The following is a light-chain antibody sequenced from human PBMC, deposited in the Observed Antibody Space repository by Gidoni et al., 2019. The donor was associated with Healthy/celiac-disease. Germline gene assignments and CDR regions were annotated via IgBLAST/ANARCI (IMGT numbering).Light chain of an antibody. CDR1: QSVSSY. Sequence: EIVLTQSPATLSLSPGVRATIACRASQSVSSYLAWYQQKPGQAPRLLIYDASNRATGIPARFSGSGSGTDLTLTNSSLEPEDFAVYYCQQRSNWPPTFGGGTKVEIK. J-gene: IGKJ4*01. V-gene: IGKV3-11*01. CDR3: QQRSNWPPT. CDR2: DAS.